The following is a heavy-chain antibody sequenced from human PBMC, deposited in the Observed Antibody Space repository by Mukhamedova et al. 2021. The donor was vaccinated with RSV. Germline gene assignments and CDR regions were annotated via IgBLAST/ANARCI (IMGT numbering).Heavy chain of an antibody. D-gene: IGHD2-2*01. CDR2: IIPALGIG. CDR3: ASLPPLNSVVGSPPFDI. J-gene: IGHJ3*02. Sequence: GLEWMGGIIPALGIGHSAQNFQGRVTITADTSTSTAYMELSSLRSEDTAMYYCASLPPLNSVVGSPPFDIWGQGTLVTVSS. V-gene: IGHV1-69*10.